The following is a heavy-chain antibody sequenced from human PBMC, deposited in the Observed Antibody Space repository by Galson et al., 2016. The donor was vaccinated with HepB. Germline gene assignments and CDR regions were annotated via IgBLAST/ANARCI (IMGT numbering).Heavy chain of an antibody. CDR3: ARGLGGSGSFHF. CDR2: INGGTGDT. V-gene: IGHV1-3*01. CDR1: GYTFTSYA. J-gene: IGHJ4*02. Sequence: SVKVSCKASGYTFTSYAFHWVRQAPGQRLEWVGSINGGTGDTESSQKFQDRVIFSRDTSASTAYMEIRGLRSEDTAVFYCARGLGGSGSFHFWGQGTPVIVSS. D-gene: IGHD3-10*01.